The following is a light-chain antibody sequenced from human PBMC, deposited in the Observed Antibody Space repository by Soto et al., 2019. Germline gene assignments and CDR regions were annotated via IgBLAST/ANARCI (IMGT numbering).Light chain of an antibody. V-gene: IGLV2-8*01. CDR1: SSDVGGYNY. CDR3: SSYAGSNRVV. J-gene: IGLJ2*01. Sequence: QSVLTQPPSASGSPGQSVTLSCTGTSSDVGGYNYVSWYQHHPGKAPKLMISEVSKRPSGVPDRFSGSKSGNTASLTVSGLQAEDEAHYYCSSYAGSNRVVFGGGTKLTVL. CDR2: EVS.